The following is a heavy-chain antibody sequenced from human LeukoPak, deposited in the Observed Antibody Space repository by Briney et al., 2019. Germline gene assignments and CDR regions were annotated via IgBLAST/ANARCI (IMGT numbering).Heavy chain of an antibody. J-gene: IGHJ3*02. CDR3: ARGRTTYYSDSVGYYRDAFDI. D-gene: IGHD3-22*01. CDR1: GGSISSYY. CDR2: IYYSGIT. V-gene: IGHV4-59*01. Sequence: PSETLSLTCTVSGGSISSYYWSWIRQPPGKGLEWIGYIYYSGITNYNPSLKSPVTISVDTSKNQFSLKLSSVTAADTAMYYCARGRTTYYSDSVGYYRDAFDIWGQGTMVTVSS.